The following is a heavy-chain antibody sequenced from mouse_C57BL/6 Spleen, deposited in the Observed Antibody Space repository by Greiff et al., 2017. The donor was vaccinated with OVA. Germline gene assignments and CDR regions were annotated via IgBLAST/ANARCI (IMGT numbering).Heavy chain of an antibody. CDR3: ARLHSNYRYFDV. CDR1: GFTFSDYG. J-gene: IGHJ1*03. D-gene: IGHD2-5*01. V-gene: IGHV5-15*01. CDR2: ISNLAYSI. Sequence: EVNLVESGGGLVQPGGSLKLSCAASGFTFSDYGMAWVRQAPRKGPEWVAFISNLAYSIYYADTVTGRFTISRENAKNTLYLEMSSLRSEDTAMYYCARLHSNYRYFDVWGTGTTVTVSS.